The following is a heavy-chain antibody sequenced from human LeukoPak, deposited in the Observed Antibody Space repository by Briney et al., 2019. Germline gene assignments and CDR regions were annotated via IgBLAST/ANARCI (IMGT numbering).Heavy chain of an antibody. Sequence: PGGSLRLSCAASGFTFSSNWMGWVRQAPGKGLEWVANINEAVNEKYYGDSVTGRFTIARDNANKLLDLQMNSLRGDDSAVYYCVRDDGSLIGRDWGQGTMVTVSS. J-gene: IGHJ3*01. CDR1: GFTFSSNW. V-gene: IGHV3-7*01. CDR3: VRDDGSLIGRD. CDR2: INEAVNEK. D-gene: IGHD2/OR15-2a*01.